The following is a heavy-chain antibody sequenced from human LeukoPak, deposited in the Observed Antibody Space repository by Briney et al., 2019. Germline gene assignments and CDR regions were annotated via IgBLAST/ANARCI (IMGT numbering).Heavy chain of an antibody. V-gene: IGHV4-34*01. CDR3: ARHTYGSDLYYFDY. J-gene: IGHJ4*02. CDR2: IYHSGST. CDR1: GGSFSGYY. D-gene: IGHD5-18*01. Sequence: SETLSLTCAVYGGSFSGYYWSWIRQPPGKGLEWIGSIYHSGSTYYNSSLKSRVTISIDTSKNQMSLRVSSVTAADTAVYYCARHTYGSDLYYFDYWGQGTLVTVSS.